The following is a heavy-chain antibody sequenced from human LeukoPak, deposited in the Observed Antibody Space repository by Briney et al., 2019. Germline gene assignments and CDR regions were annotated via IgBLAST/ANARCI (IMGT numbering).Heavy chain of an antibody. CDR1: GDSVSSNSAA. Sequence: SQTLSLTCAISGDSVSSNSAAWNWIRQSPSRGLEWLGRTYYRSKWYNDYAVSVKSRITINPDTSKNQFSLQLNSVTPGDTAVYYCARDRKSSGWVSYYYYGMDVWGQGTTVTVSS. D-gene: IGHD6-19*01. CDR2: TYYRSKWYN. V-gene: IGHV6-1*01. CDR3: ARDRKSSGWVSYYYYGMDV. J-gene: IGHJ6*02.